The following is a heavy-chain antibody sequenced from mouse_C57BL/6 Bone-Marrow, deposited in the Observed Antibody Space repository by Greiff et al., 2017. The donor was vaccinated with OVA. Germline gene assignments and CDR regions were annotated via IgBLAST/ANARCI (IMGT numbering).Heavy chain of an antibody. J-gene: IGHJ3*01. CDR3: AKGSRGFPAWFAY. CDR1: GYSITSGYY. CDR2: ISYDGSN. Sequence: EVKLQESGPGLVKPSQSLSLTCSVTGYSITSGYYWNWIRQFPGNKLEWMGYISYDGSNNYNPSLKNRISITRDTSKNQFFLKLNSVTTEDTATYYCAKGSRGFPAWFAYWGQGTLVTVSA. V-gene: IGHV3-6*01. D-gene: IGHD3-3*01.